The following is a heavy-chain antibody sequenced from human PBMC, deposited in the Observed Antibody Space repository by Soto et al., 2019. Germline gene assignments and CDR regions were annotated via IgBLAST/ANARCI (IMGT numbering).Heavy chain of an antibody. CDR1: GDSISSYY. J-gene: IGHJ4*02. CDR2: IYYSGRT. D-gene: IGHD2-15*01. V-gene: IGHV4-59*01. Sequence: LSLTCTVSGDSISSYYWTWIRQPPGKGLEYIGYIYYSGRTYYNPSLKSRVTISVDTSKNQFSLKLSSVTAADTAVYYCARGHLGITTTGTWYDFDYWGQGTLVTAPQ. CDR3: ARGHLGITTTGTWYDFDY.